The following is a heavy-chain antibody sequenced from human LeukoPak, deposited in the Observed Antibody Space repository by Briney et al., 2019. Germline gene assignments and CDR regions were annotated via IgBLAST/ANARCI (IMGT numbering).Heavy chain of an antibody. Sequence: SETLSLTCTVSGGSISSYYWSWIRQPPGKGLEWIAYIYYSGSTNYNPSLKSRVTISVDTSKNQFSLKLSSVTAADTAVYYCARRLWFGELAFDYWGQGTLVTVSS. CDR3: ARRLWFGELAFDY. J-gene: IGHJ4*02. D-gene: IGHD3-10*01. CDR2: IYYSGST. V-gene: IGHV4-59*12. CDR1: GGSISSYY.